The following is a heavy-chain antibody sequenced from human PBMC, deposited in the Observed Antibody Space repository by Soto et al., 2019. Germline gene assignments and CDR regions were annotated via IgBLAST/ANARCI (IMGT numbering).Heavy chain of an antibody. V-gene: IGHV4-34*01. CDR2: ISQSGNT. CDR3: ARAPKVSGSSQTRPDF. CDR1: SGSFSGYY. D-gene: IGHD6-6*01. J-gene: IGHJ4*02. Sequence: QVQLHQWGAGLLKPSETLSLACSIYSGSFSGYYWSWIRQPPGKGLEWIGEISQSGNTNYSPSLKSRVSISIDTSKKKFSLTLASVSAADTAVYYCARAPKVSGSSQTRPDFWGQGTLVTVSS.